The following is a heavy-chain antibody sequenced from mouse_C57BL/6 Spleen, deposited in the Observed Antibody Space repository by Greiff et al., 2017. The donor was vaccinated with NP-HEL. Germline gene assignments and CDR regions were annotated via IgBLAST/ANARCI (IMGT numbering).Heavy chain of an antibody. V-gene: IGHV1-85*01. Sequence: VQLHQSGPELVKPGASVKLSCKASGYTFTSYAINWVKQRPGQGLEWIGWISPRDGRTKYTEKFKGKATWTVDTSSSTAYMELHILTSEDSAVYCCARGGITTVLDYWGQGTTLTVSS. CDR2: ISPRDGRT. D-gene: IGHD1-1*01. CDR1: GYTFTSYA. CDR3: ARGGITTVLDY. J-gene: IGHJ2*01.